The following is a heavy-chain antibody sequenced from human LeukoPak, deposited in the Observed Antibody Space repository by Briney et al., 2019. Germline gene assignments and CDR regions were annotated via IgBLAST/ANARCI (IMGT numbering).Heavy chain of an antibody. V-gene: IGHV4-34*01. CDR1: GGSFRGYY. J-gene: IGHJ4*02. Sequence: SETLSLTCAVYGGSFRGYYWSWIRQPPGKGLEWIGEINHSGSTNYNPSLKSRVTISVDTSKNQFSLKLGSVTAADTAVYYCAARYYDFWSGYYTGDYWGQGTLVTVSP. CDR2: INHSGST. D-gene: IGHD3-3*01. CDR3: AARYYDFWSGYYTGDY.